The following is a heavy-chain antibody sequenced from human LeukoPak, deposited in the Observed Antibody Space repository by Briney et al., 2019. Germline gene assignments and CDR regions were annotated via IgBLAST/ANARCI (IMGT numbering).Heavy chain of an antibody. D-gene: IGHD3-3*01. J-gene: IGHJ4*02. CDR1: GYTFTSYG. CDR3: ARDRRNYDFWSGYPLDY. CDR2: ISAYNGNT. Sequence: ASVKVSCTASGYTFTSYGISWVRQAPGQGLEWMGWISAYNGNTNYAQKLQGRVTMTTDTSTSTAYMELRSLRSDDTAVYYCARDRRNYDFWSGYPLDYWGQGTLVTVSS. V-gene: IGHV1-18*01.